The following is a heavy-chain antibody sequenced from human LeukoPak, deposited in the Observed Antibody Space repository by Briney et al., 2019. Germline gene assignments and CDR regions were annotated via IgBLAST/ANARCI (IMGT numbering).Heavy chain of an antibody. CDR3: ARDLGYCSSTSCEYYFDY. D-gene: IGHD2-2*01. Sequence: GGSLRLSCAASGFTFSSYSMNWVRQAPGKGLERVSYISSSSSTIYYADSVKGRFTISRDNAKNSLYLQMNSLRAEDTAVYYCARDLGYCSSTSCEYYFDYWGQGTLVTVSS. CDR1: GFTFSSYS. CDR2: ISSSSSTI. J-gene: IGHJ4*02. V-gene: IGHV3-48*04.